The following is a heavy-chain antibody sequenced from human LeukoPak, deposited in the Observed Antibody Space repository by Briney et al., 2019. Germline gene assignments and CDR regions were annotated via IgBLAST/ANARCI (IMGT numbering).Heavy chain of an antibody. V-gene: IGHV4-59*08. CDR3: AGGSKYYYVAFGY. Sequence: SETLSLTCTVSGVSISSYSWSWIRQPPGKGLEWIGYIYNTGSTNYNPSLKSRVTISVDTSKNQFSLRLSSVTDADTAVYYCAGGSKYYYVAFGYWGQGTLVTVSS. J-gene: IGHJ4*02. D-gene: IGHD3-22*01. CDR2: IYNTGST. CDR1: GVSISSYS.